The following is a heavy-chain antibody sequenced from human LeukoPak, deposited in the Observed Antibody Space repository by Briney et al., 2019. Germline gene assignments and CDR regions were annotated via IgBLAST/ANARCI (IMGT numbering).Heavy chain of an antibody. CDR2: IKQDGSEK. V-gene: IGHV3-7*01. CDR1: GFTFSTYW. CDR3: STSSGSL. D-gene: IGHD6-19*01. J-gene: IGHJ4*02. Sequence: EPGGSLRLSCSASGFTFSTYWMSWVRQAPGKGLEWVANIKQDGSEKYYVDSVKGRFTISRDNAKNSLYLQMNSLRDEDTAVYYCSTSSGSLWGQGALVTVSS.